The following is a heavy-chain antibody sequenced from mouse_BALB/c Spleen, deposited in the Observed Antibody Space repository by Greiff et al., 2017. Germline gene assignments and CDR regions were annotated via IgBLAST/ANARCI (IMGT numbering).Heavy chain of an antibody. CDR2: ISYDGSN. CDR1: GYSITSGYY. Sequence: EVQVVESGPGLVKPSQSLSLTCSVTGYSITSGYYWNWIRQFPGNKLEWMGYISYDGSNNYNPSLKNRISITRDTSKNQFFLKLNSVTTEDTATYYCAREGPWVGFAYWGQGTLVTVSA. D-gene: IGHD1-1*01. J-gene: IGHJ3*01. V-gene: IGHV3-6*02. CDR3: AREGPWVGFAY.